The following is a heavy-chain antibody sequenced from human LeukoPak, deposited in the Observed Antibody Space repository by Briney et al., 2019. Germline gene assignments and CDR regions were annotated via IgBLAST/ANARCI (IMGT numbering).Heavy chain of an antibody. Sequence: GGSLRLSCAASGFTFSSYAMSWVRQAPGKGLEWVSAISGGGGGTFYADSVKGRFTISRDNSKNTLYLEVNSLRAEDTAVYYCAKDLGGKPYNYYGWDVWGQGTTVTVSS. J-gene: IGHJ6*02. V-gene: IGHV3-23*01. CDR1: GFTFSSYA. CDR3: AKDLGGKPYNYYGWDV. CDR2: ISGGGGGT.